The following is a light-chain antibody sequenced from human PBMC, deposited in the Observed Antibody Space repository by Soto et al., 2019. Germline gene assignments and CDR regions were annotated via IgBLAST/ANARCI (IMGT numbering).Light chain of an antibody. CDR2: SAS. V-gene: IGKV3-20*01. Sequence: ETVLTQSPGTLSLSPGERATLSCRASQTVSSNYLAWYQQKPGQAPRLLIYSASSRATGIPDRFSGSESGTDFTLTISRLEPEDFAVYYCQQYGSSYIFGQGTKLEIK. J-gene: IGKJ2*01. CDR1: QTVSSNY. CDR3: QQYGSSYI.